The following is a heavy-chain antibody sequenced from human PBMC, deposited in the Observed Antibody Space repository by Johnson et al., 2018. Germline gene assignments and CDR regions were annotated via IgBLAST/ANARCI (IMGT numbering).Heavy chain of an antibody. D-gene: IGHD3-10*01. Sequence: VQSGGSLRLSCAASGFTFSSYAMSWVRQAPGQGLAWVSAISGSGGSTYYADSVKGRFTIPRDNSKNTLYLQMNSLRAEATAVYYCAKDAHITILAPGAAFDIWGQGTMVTVSS. J-gene: IGHJ3*02. CDR3: AKDAHITILAPGAAFDI. CDR1: GFTFSSYA. CDR2: ISGSGGST. V-gene: IGHV3-23*01.